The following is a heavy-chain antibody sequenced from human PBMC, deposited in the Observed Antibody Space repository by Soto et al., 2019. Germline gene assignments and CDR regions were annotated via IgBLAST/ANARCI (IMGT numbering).Heavy chain of an antibody. CDR3: ARGRTGTTSYFDY. J-gene: IGHJ4*02. CDR1: GYTFTGYY. CDR2: INPNNGGT. V-gene: IGHV1-2*02. D-gene: IGHD1-1*01. Sequence: GASGKVSCKASGYTFTGYYLHWVRQAPGQGLEWMGWINPNNGGTNYAQKFQGRFTMTRDTSISTAYMELSRLRSDDTAVYYCARGRTGTTSYFDYWGQGNLVTVSS.